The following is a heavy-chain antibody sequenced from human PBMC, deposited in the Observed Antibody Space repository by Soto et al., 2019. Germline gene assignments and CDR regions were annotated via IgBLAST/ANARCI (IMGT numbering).Heavy chain of an antibody. CDR2: ISGGGGNS. Sequence: GGSLRLSCAASGFNFGDYTMTWVRQAPGKVLVWISTISGGGGNSYYADVVKGRFTITRDNSKNTLYLQMNSLKGEDTALYFCAKETFGVGWTLDFWGQGTLVTVSS. J-gene: IGHJ4*02. CDR1: GFNFGDYT. V-gene: IGHV3-23*01. CDR3: AKETFGVGWTLDF. D-gene: IGHD6-19*01.